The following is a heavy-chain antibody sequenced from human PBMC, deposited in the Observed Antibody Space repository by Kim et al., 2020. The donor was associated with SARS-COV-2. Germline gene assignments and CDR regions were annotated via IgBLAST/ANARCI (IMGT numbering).Heavy chain of an antibody. V-gene: IGHV4-34*01. CDR1: GGSFSGYY. D-gene: IGHD3-16*02. CDR3: ARAQSIMITFGGVIAYFD. CDR2: INHSGST. J-gene: IGHJ4*01. Sequence: SETLSLTCAVYGGSFSGYYWSWIRQPPGKGLEWIGEINHSGSTNYNPSLKSRVTISVDTSKNQFSLKLSSVTAADTAVYYCARAQSIMITFGGVIAYFD.